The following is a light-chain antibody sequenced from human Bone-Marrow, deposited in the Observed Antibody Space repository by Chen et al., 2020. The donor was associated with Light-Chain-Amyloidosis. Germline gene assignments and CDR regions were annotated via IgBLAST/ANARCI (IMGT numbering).Light chain of an antibody. J-gene: IGKJ4*01. CDR2: DAF. CDR3: QHRRNWPLT. Sequence: EIVLTQSPATLSLSPGERATLSCRASQSVSSYLAWYQQKPGQAPRLLIYDAFKRAPGIPARFSGSGSGTDFTLTISSLEPEDFAVYYCQHRRNWPLTFGGGTKVEIK. V-gene: IGKV3-11*01. CDR1: QSVSSY.